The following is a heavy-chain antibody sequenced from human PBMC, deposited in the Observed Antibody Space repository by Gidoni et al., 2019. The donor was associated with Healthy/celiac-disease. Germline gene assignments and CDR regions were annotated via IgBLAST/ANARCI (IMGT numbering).Heavy chain of an antibody. J-gene: IGHJ2*01. V-gene: IGHV4-38-2*02. Sequence: QVQLQESGPGLVQPSATLSLTCTVSGYSISSGYFWGWIRQPPGKGLDWIGNIYHSGSTYYNPSLKSRVTISIETSKNQFSLKLSSATAADTAVYFCARYRSANWYFDLWGRGTPGHCLL. CDR2: IYHSGST. D-gene: IGHD6-19*01. CDR3: ARYRSANWYFDL. CDR1: GYSISSGYF.